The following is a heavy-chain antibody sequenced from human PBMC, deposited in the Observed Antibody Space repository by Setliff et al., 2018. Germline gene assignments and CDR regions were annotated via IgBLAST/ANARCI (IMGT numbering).Heavy chain of an antibody. Sequence: ASVKVSCKASGYTFTSYDINWVRQATGQGLEWMGWMNPNSGNTGYAQKFQGGVTMTRNTSISTAYMELSSLRSEDTAVYYCARMGMELMAYYYYGMDVWGQGTTVTVSS. J-gene: IGHJ6*02. D-gene: IGHD1-7*01. CDR2: MNPNSGNT. V-gene: IGHV1-8*02. CDR3: ARMGMELMAYYYYGMDV. CDR1: GYTFTSYD.